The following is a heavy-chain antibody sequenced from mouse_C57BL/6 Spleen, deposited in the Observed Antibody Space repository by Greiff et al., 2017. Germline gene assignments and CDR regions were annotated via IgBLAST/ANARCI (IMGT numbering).Heavy chain of an antibody. CDR1: GYTFTDYY. D-gene: IGHD2-3*01. CDR2: IYPGSGNT. Sequence: VQLQQSGAELVRPGASVKLSCKASGYTFTDYYINWVKQRPGQGLEWIARIYPGSGNTYYNEKFKGKATLTAEKSSSTAYMQLSSLTSEDSAVYFCASRNYDGYLDYWGQGTTLTVAS. CDR3: ASRNYDGYLDY. J-gene: IGHJ2*01. V-gene: IGHV1-76*01.